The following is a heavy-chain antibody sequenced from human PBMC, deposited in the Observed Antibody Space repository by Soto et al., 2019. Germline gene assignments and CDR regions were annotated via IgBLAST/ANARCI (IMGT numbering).Heavy chain of an antibody. Sequence: GGSLRLSCAASGFTFSSSGIHCVRQAPGKGLEWVAVISYDGSNKFYIDSVKGRFTVSRDNSKNTLYLQMSSLRAEDTAVYYCAKDRQADFWRLPSPMDVWGQGTTVTVSS. D-gene: IGHD3-3*01. CDR3: AKDRQADFWRLPSPMDV. CDR2: ISYDGSNK. CDR1: GFTFSSSG. J-gene: IGHJ6*02. V-gene: IGHV3-30*18.